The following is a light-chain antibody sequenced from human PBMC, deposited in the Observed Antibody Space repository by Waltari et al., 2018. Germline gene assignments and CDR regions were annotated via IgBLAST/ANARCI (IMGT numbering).Light chain of an antibody. CDR1: QKIYPC. CDR2: SVS. CDR3: QQSYNTPPMYT. J-gene: IGKJ2*01. Sequence: DIQMTQSPSSLSASVGDRVTITCRASQKIYPCLNWYQQKAGKAPNLLISSVSTLQSGVPSRFSGSGSGTEFTLTISSLQPEDFATYFCQQSYNTPPMYTFGQGTKLELK. V-gene: IGKV1-39*01.